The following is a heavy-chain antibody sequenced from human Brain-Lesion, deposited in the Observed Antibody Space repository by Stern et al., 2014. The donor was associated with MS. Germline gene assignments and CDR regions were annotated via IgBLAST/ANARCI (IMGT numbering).Heavy chain of an antibody. D-gene: IGHD3-3*01. CDR1: GGAVSSGDRY. CDR3: ARVTEFLRFFYPDY. V-gene: IGHV4-31*03. Sequence: QLVQSGPGLVKPSQTLSLTCTVSGGAVSSGDRYWSWIRQHPEKGLEWIGYISYSGNTYYNPSLESRVTISMDRSKNQFSLKLRSVTAADTAVYYCARVTEFLRFFYPDYWGQGIRVTVSS. CDR2: ISYSGNT. J-gene: IGHJ4*02.